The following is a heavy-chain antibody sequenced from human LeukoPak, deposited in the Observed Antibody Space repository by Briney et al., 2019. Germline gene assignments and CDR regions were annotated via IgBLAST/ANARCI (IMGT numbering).Heavy chain of an antibody. CDR1: GFIFSSYW. CDR3: ATGAGCGY. Sequence: GGSLRLSCAASGFIFSSYWMTWVRQAPGKGLEWLANIKQDGSERNYVDSVKGRFTISRDNAKNSLYLQMNTLRDEDTAVYYCATGAGCGYWGQGTLVTVSS. CDR2: IKQDGSER. J-gene: IGHJ4*02. D-gene: IGHD6-19*01. V-gene: IGHV3-7*03.